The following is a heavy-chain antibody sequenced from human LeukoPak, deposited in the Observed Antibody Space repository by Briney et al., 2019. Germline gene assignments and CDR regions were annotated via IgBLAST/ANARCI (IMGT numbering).Heavy chain of an antibody. J-gene: IGHJ4*02. V-gene: IGHV3-74*01. Sequence: SGGSLRLSCEASGFTFSNYWMHWVRQAPGKGLVWVSHIKSDGRSTTYADSVKGRFTISRDNTKSTLYLQMNSLRAEDTAVYYCVRDRVHGADFDSWGQGTLVTVSS. D-gene: IGHD4-17*01. CDR1: GFTFSNYW. CDR2: IKSDGRST. CDR3: VRDRVHGADFDS.